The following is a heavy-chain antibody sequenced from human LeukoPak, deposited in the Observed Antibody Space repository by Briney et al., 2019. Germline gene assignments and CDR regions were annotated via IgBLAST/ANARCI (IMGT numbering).Heavy chain of an antibody. CDR1: GGSMSNYK. V-gene: IGHV4-4*07. D-gene: IGHD1-26*01. CDR3: VRGIVGATAPDS. Sequence: SETLCLTCTVSGGSMSNYKWSWVRQPAGKGLEWVGRIFTSGYTNYNASDQSRVTISVDTSKNQFSLKLSSVTAADTAVYYCVRGIVGATAPDSWGQGALVIVSS. J-gene: IGHJ4*02. CDR2: IFTSGYT.